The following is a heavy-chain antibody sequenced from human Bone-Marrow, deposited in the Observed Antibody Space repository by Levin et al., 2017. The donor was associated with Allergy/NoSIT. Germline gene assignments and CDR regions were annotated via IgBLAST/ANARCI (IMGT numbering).Heavy chain of an antibody. J-gene: IGHJ4*02. V-gene: IGHV3-21*01. D-gene: IGHD5-24*01. CDR3: ARGRRGMATMTGVHS. Sequence: ASVKVSCAASGFTFLSYPMAWVRQAPGKGLEWVSSISSSSRHIYYADSLKGRFTISRDNAKNSLYLQMSSLRVEDTAVYYCARGRRGMATMTGVHSWGQGTLVTVAS. CDR1: GFTFLSYP. CDR2: ISSSSRHI.